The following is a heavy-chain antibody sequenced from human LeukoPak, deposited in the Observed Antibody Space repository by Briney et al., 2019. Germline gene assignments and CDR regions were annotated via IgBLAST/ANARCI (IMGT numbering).Heavy chain of an antibody. CDR2: ISWNSGDI. CDR3: AKGAVAVGGTYFDI. D-gene: IGHD6-19*01. J-gene: IGHJ3*02. V-gene: IGHV3-9*01. CDR1: GFTFDSYA. Sequence: PGGSLRLSCASSGFTFDSYAMQWVRKAPGKGLEWVSAISWNSGDIDYADSVKGRFTISRDNAKNSLYLEMNSLRAEDTALNYCAKGAVAVGGTYFDIWGQGTMVTVSS.